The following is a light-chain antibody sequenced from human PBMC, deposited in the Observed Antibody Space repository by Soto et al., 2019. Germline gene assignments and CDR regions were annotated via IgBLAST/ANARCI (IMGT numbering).Light chain of an antibody. CDR3: CSYAGRSTLV. Sequence: QSVLTQPASVSGSPGQSITISCTGTSSDVGSYNLVSWYQQHPGKAPKLMIYEGSKRPSGVSNRFSGSKSGNTASLTISGLQAEDEADYYCCSYAGRSTLVFGTGTKVTVL. V-gene: IGLV2-23*01. CDR2: EGS. J-gene: IGLJ1*01. CDR1: SSDVGSYNL.